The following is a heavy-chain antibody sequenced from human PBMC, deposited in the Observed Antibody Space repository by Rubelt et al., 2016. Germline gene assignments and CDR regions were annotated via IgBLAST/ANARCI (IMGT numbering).Heavy chain of an antibody. CDR3: ARGISAGRVGATKIGSFDY. D-gene: IGHD1-26*01. Sequence: WMGWISAYNGNTNYAQKLQGRVTMTTDTSTSTAYMELRSLRSDDAAVYYCARGISAGRVGATKIGSFDYWGQGTLVTVSS. J-gene: IGHJ4*02. CDR2: ISAYNGNT. V-gene: IGHV1-18*01.